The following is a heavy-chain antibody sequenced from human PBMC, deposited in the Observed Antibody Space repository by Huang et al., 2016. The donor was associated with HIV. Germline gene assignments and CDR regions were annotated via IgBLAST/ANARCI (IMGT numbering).Heavy chain of an antibody. J-gene: IGHJ4*02. CDR2: FDPEDGEK. V-gene: IGHV1-24*01. CDR1: GYTLTELS. Sequence: QVQLVQSGAEVKKPGASVKVSCKVSGYTLTELSMHWVRPAPGKGLEWMGGFDPEDGEKIDAQKFQGRVTMTEDTATDTAYMELSSLRSEDTAVYYCATVYRRFRNHDSGDYYFDYWDQGTLVTVSS. CDR3: ATVYRRFRNHDSGDYYFDY. D-gene: IGHD3-22*01.